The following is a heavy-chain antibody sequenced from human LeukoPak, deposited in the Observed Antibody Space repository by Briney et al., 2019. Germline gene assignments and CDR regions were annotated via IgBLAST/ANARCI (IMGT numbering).Heavy chain of an antibody. CDR1: GGSISSSSYY. CDR3: ARALRFLEWLLLDY. D-gene: IGHD3-3*01. V-gene: IGHV4-39*01. CDR2: IYYSGST. Sequence: SXXXSLTCTVSGGSISSSSYYWGWIRQPPGKGLEWIGRIYYSGSTYYNPSLKSRVTISVDTSKNQFSLKLSSVTAADTAVYYCARALRFLEWLLLDYWGQGTLVTVSS. J-gene: IGHJ4*02.